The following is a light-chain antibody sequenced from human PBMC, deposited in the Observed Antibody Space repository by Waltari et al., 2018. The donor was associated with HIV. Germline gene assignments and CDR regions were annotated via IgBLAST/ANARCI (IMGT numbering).Light chain of an antibody. CDR3: AAWNDRLSGYV. V-gene: IGLV1-47*01. Sequence: QSVLTQPPSASGTPGQRVTIPCSGISSNIGRNYVYWYQQLPGTAPKLFIDTNNLRPSGVPDRFSGSKSGTSASLAISGLRSEDEADYYCAAWNDRLSGYVFGTGTKVTV. CDR1: SSNIGRNY. J-gene: IGLJ1*01. CDR2: TNN.